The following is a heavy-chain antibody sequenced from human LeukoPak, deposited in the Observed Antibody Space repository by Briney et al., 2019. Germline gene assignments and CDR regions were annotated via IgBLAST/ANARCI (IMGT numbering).Heavy chain of an antibody. CDR2: ISGSGGST. D-gene: IGHD3-22*01. J-gene: IGHJ4*02. CDR3: AKDPSSGGEYYFDY. Sequence: PGGSLRLSCAASGFTFSSYAMSWVRQAPGKGLEWVSAISGSGGSTYYADPVKGRFTISRDNSKNTLYLQMNSLRAEDTAVYYCAKDPSSGGEYYFDYWGQGTLVTVSS. CDR1: GFTFSSYA. V-gene: IGHV3-23*01.